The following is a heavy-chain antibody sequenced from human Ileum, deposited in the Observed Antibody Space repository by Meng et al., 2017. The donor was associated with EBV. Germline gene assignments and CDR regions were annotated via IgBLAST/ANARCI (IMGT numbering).Heavy chain of an antibody. CDR1: GFTFTTYF. D-gene: IGHD3-22*01. J-gene: IGHJ4*03. V-gene: IGHV1-46*01. CDR3: AREMPMTCYFDQ. CDR2: FNPNGDVT. Sequence: QVQLVPSGAEVKQPGASLKLSCETSGFTFTTYFMHWLRQAPGQGLQWMGLFNPNGDVTTYSPRFQGRITLTGDTSTSTLYMELSSLTSDDTAVYYCAREMPMTCYFDQWGQGTLVTVSS.